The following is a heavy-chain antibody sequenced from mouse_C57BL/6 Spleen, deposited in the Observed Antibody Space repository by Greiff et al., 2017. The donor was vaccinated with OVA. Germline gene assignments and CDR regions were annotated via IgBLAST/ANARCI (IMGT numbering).Heavy chain of an antibody. CDR3: ARDHDYEGYAMDY. CDR2: ISDGGSYT. D-gene: IGHD2-4*01. J-gene: IGHJ4*01. CDR1: GFTFSSYA. Sequence: EVQGVESGGGLVKPGGSLKLSCAASGFTFSSYAMSWVRQTPEKRLEWVATISDGGSYTYYPDNVKGRFTISRDNAKNNLYLQMSHLKSEDTAMYYCARDHDYEGYAMDYWGQGTSVTVSS. V-gene: IGHV5-4*01.